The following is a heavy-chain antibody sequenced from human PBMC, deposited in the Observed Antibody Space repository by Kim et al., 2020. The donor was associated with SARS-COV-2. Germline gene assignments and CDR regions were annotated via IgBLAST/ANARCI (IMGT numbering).Heavy chain of an antibody. CDR3: ARRRGITMVRGVRYYFDY. J-gene: IGHJ4*02. V-gene: IGHV4-34*01. D-gene: IGHD3-10*01. CDR2: INHSGST. Sequence: SETLSLTCAVYGGSFSGYYWSWIRQPPGKGLEWIGEINHSGSTNYNPSLKSRVTISVDTSKNQFSLKLSSVTAADTAVYYCARRRGITMVRGVRYYFDYWGQGTLVTVSS. CDR1: GGSFSGYY.